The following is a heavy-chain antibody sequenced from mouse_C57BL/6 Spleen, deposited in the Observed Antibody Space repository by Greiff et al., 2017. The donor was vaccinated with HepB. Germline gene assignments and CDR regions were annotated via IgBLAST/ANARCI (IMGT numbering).Heavy chain of an antibody. J-gene: IGHJ1*03. CDR2: ISYDGSN. Sequence: EVKLQESGPGLVKPSQSLSLTCSVTGYSITSGYYWNWIRQFPGNKLEWMGYISYDGSNNYNPSLKNRISITRDTSKNQFFLKLNSVTTEDTATYYCARDRDYYGSSHHWYFDVWGTGTTVTVSS. D-gene: IGHD1-1*01. CDR1: GYSITSGYY. V-gene: IGHV3-6*01. CDR3: ARDRDYYGSSHHWYFDV.